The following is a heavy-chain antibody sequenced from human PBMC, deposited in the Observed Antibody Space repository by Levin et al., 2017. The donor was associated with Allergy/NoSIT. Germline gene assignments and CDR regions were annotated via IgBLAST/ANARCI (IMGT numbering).Heavy chain of an antibody. J-gene: IGHJ6*03. D-gene: IGHD3-10*01. CDR2: INHSGST. CDR3: ARGRKYYYGSGREYYYYYMDV. CDR1: GGSFSGYY. Sequence: SETLSLTCAVYGGSFSGYYWSWIRQPPGKGLEWIGEINHSGSTNYNPSLKSRVTISVDTSKNQFSLKLSSVTAADTAVYYCARGRKYYYGSGREYYYYYMDVWGKGTTVTVSS. V-gene: IGHV4-34*01.